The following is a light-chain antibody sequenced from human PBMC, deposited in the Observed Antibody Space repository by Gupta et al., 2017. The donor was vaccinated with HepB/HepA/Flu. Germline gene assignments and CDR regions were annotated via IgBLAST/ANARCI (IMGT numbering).Light chain of an antibody. CDR1: QTVSPSY. CDR3: QQYKA. Sequence: NVLTQSPGTLSLSPGQRATLFCRASQTVSPSYLAWYQQKPGQAPRLLIYSISTRATGIPDRFSGSGSGTDFTLTINRVEPEDLAVYYCQQYKAFGQGTKVEIK. J-gene: IGKJ1*01. CDR2: SIS. V-gene: IGKV3-20*01.